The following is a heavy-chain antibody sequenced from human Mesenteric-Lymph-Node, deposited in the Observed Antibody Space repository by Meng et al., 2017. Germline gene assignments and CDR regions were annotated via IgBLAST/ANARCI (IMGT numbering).Heavy chain of an antibody. J-gene: IGHJ6*04. CDR2: IYYSGST. Sequence: GSLRLSCTVSGGSISSYYWSWIRQPPGKGLEWIGYIYYSGSTNYNPSLKSRVTISVDTSKNQFSLKLSSVTAADTAVYYCARNRGTYYYYGMDVWGEGTTVTVSS. V-gene: IGHV4-59*01. CDR3: ARNRGTYYYYGMDV. CDR1: GGSISSYY.